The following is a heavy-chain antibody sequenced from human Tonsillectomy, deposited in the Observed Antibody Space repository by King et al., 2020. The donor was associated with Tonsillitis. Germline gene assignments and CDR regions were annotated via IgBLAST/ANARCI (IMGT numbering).Heavy chain of an antibody. V-gene: IGHV3-30*18. CDR3: AKDLVGAAFDY. CDR1: GFTLSAFG. J-gene: IGHJ4*02. Sequence: QLVESGGGVVQPGTSLRLSCIASGFTLSAFGLHWVRQAPGNGLEWVALISYDGRNTYYADSVKGRFTISRDNSRNTLNLRMNSLRPDDTAVYYCAKDLVGAAFDYWGQGTLVTVSS. CDR2: ISYDGRNT. D-gene: IGHD3-16*01.